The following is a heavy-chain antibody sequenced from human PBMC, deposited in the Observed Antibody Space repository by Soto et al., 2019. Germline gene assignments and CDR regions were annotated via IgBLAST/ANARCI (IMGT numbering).Heavy chain of an antibody. Sequence: ASVKVSCKASGYTFSGYAMHWVRQAPGQRLEWMGWINAGNGNTKYSQKFQGRVTITRDTSASTAYMELSSLRSEDTAVYYCARSIVVVTALDYWGQGTLVTVSS. CDR1: GYTFSGYA. CDR2: INAGNGNT. CDR3: ARSIVVVTALDY. V-gene: IGHV1-3*01. D-gene: IGHD2-21*02. J-gene: IGHJ4*02.